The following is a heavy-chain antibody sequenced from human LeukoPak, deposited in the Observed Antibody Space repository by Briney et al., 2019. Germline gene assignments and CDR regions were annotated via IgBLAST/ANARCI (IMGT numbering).Heavy chain of an antibody. V-gene: IGHV1-46*01. CDR1: GYTFTGYY. Sequence: ASVKVSCKASGYTFTGYYMHWVRQAPGQGLEWMGIINPSGGSTSYAQKFQGRVTMTRDTSTSTVYMELSSLRSEDTAVYYCARDGVQLERRGNWFDPWGQGTLVTVSS. CDR2: INPSGGST. J-gene: IGHJ5*02. D-gene: IGHD1-1*01. CDR3: ARDGVQLERRGNWFDP.